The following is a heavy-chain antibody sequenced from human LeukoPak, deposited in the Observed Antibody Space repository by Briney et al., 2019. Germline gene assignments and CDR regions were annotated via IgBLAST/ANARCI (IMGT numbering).Heavy chain of an antibody. CDR1: GFTFSSYG. D-gene: IGHD3-22*01. V-gene: IGHV3-33*06. Sequence: PGRSLRLSCAASGFTFSSYGMHWVRQAPGKGLEWVAVIWYDGSNKYYADSVKGRFTISRDNSKNTLYLQMNSLRAEDTAEYYCAKDRVVYYYDSSGIDYWGQGTLVTVSS. J-gene: IGHJ4*02. CDR2: IWYDGSNK. CDR3: AKDRVVYYYDSSGIDY.